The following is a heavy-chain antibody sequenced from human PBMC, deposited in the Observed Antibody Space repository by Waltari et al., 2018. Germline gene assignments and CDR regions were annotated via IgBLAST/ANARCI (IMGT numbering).Heavy chain of an antibody. Sequence: QVQLQESGPGLVKPSQTLSLTCPVSGGSISSGSYYWNWLRQPAGKGLEWIGYIYTSGSTNYNPSLKSRVTISVDTSKNQFSLKLSSVTAADTAVYYCARERGRPDYYYYGMDVWGQGTTVTVSS. CDR2: IYTSGST. J-gene: IGHJ6*02. D-gene: IGHD3-16*01. V-gene: IGHV4-61*09. CDR3: ARERGRPDYYYYGMDV. CDR1: GGSISSGSYY.